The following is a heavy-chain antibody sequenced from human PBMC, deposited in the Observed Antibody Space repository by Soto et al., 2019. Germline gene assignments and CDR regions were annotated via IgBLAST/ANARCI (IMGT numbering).Heavy chain of an antibody. D-gene: IGHD3-10*01. CDR1: GYTFTSYG. V-gene: IGHV1-18*01. CDR3: ARDSGVGGDY. CDR2: ISAYNGNT. Sequence: QVQLVQSGAEVKKPGASVKVSCKASGYTFTSYGISWVRQAPGQGLEWMGWISAYNGNTNYAQKPXGXAXIXXATPTSTANMERRSLRSDDTAVYYCARDSGVGGDYWGQGTLVTVSS. J-gene: IGHJ4*02.